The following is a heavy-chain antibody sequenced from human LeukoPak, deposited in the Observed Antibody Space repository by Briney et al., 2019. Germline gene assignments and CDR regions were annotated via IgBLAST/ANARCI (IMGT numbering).Heavy chain of an antibody. Sequence: GGSLRLSCAASGITLSGFWMHWVRHDPGKELVWVSRISSDGRSTDYADSVKGRFTISRDNAKNTVYLQMNSLRDDDTALYFCAHGDGDSHHWGQGTLVTVSS. CDR3: AHGDGDSHH. D-gene: IGHD4-17*01. V-gene: IGHV3-74*01. CDR1: GITLSGFW. CDR2: ISSDGRST. J-gene: IGHJ1*01.